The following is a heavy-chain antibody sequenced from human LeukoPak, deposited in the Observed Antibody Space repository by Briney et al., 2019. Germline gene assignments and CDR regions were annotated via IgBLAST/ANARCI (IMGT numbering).Heavy chain of an antibody. CDR2: VNDRGGT. CDR1: IDSCTNYY. CDR3: ARGQGAPVPQVGQNWFDP. V-gene: IGHV4-34*01. J-gene: IGHJ5*02. Sequence: TSDTLSLTCAVYIDSCTNYYWNWIRQTPGKGLEGICEVNDRGGTNINQSLRSRVILSVDTSKTQFSLQLISVTAADTAVYYCARGQGAPVPQVGQNWFDPWGQGTRVIVSS. D-gene: IGHD1-26*01.